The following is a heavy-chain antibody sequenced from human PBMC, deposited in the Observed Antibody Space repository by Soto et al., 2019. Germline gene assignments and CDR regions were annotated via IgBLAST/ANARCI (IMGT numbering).Heavy chain of an antibody. CDR2: ISGSGGST. Sequence: PGGSLRLSCAAFGFTFSSYAMSWVRQAPGKGLEWVSGISGSGGSTYDADSVKGRFTTSRDNSKNTLYLQMNSLRAEDTAVYYCARGFERGYDIFDYWGQGTLVTVSS. CDR3: ARGFERGYDIFDY. D-gene: IGHD5-12*01. V-gene: IGHV3-23*01. CDR1: GFTFSSYA. J-gene: IGHJ4*02.